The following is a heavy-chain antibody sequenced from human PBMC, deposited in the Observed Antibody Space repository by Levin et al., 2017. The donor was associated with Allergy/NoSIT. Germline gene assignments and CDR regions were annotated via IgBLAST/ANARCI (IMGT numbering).Heavy chain of an antibody. CDR1: GFTFSGSA. D-gene: IGHD3-22*01. V-gene: IGHV3-73*01. Sequence: LSLTCAASGFTFSGSAMHWVRQASGKGLEWVGRIRSKTNSYATAYAASVKGRFTISRDDSKNTAYLQMNSLKTEDTAVYYCATTANYDSSGYIDYWGQGTLVTVSS. J-gene: IGHJ4*02. CDR3: ATTANYDSSGYIDY. CDR2: IRSKTNSYAT.